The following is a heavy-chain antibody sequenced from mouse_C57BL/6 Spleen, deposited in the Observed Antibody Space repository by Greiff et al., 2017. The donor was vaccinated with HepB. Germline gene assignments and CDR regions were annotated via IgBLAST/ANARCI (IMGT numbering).Heavy chain of an antibody. CDR2: ISYDGSN. D-gene: IGHD2-5*01. V-gene: IGHV3-6*01. J-gene: IGHJ3*01. CDR1: GYSITSGYY. CDR3: ARGDSNQAWFAY. Sequence: EVKLMESGPGLVKPSQSLSLTCSVTGYSITSGYYWNWIRQFPGNKLEWMGYISYDGSNNYNPSLKNRISITRDTSKNQFFLKLNSVTTEDTATYYCARGDSNQAWFAYWGQGTLVTVSA.